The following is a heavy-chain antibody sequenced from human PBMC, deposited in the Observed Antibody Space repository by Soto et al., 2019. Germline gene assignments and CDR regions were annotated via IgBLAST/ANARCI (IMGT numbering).Heavy chain of an antibody. CDR2: ISYDGSNK. J-gene: IGHJ4*02. D-gene: IGHD3-3*01. V-gene: IGHV3-30-3*01. Sequence: PGGSLRLSCAASGFTFSSYAMHWVRQAPGKGLEWVAVISYDGSNKYYADSVKGRFTISRDNSKNTLYLQMNSLRAEDTAVYYCARDSARLNKFWLYFDYWGQGTLVTVSS. CDR3: ARDSARLNKFWLYFDY. CDR1: GFTFSSYA.